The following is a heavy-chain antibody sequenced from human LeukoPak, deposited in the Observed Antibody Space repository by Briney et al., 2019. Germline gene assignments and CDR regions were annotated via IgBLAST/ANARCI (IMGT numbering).Heavy chain of an antibody. V-gene: IGHV1-8*01. Sequence: ASVKVSCKASGYTFTSYDINWVRQATGQGLEWMGWTNPNSGNTGYAQKFQDRVTMTRNTSISTAYMELSSLRSEDTAVYYCARAQEVDYDDSDAFDIWGQGTMVTASS. D-gene: IGHD4-17*01. J-gene: IGHJ3*02. CDR1: GYTFTSYD. CDR3: ARAQEVDYDDSDAFDI. CDR2: TNPNSGNT.